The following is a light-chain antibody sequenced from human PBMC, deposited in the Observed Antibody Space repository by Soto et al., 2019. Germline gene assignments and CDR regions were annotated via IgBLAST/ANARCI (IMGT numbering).Light chain of an antibody. Sequence: DIQMTQSPSRLSASVGDRVTITCRASQSIGYWLAWYQQKPGKAPNLLIYAASTLETGVPSRFSGSGFGTEFTLTIASLQPDDSASYSCQQYNSFSKTFGRGTKVEIK. CDR2: AAS. CDR1: QSIGYW. CDR3: QQYNSFSKT. V-gene: IGKV1-5*01. J-gene: IGKJ4*02.